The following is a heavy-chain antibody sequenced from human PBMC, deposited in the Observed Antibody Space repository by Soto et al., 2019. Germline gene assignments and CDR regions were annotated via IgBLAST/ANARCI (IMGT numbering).Heavy chain of an antibody. CDR1: GFTVSSNY. Sequence: EVQLVESGGGLIQPGGSLRLSCAASGFTVSSNYMSWVRQAPGKGLEWVAVIYSDGSTYYAESVKGRFTIPRENAKNTLYVQMNSLRAEDKAVYYCARGYSSGWLVYWGQGTLVTVSS. V-gene: IGHV3-53*01. CDR3: ARGYSSGWLVY. J-gene: IGHJ4*02. CDR2: IYSDGST. D-gene: IGHD6-19*01.